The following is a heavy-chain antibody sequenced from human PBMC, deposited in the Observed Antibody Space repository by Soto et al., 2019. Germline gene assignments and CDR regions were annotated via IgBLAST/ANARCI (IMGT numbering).Heavy chain of an antibody. V-gene: IGHV3-53*01. Sequence: PGGSLRLSCASSGVTVSSNYMSWVRQAPGKGLEWVSVIYSGGSTYYADSVKGRFTISRDNSKNTLYLQMNSLRAEDTAVYYCARDGGYSGYGYYYYYGMDVWGQGTTVTVSS. D-gene: IGHD5-12*01. CDR1: GVTVSSNY. J-gene: IGHJ6*02. CDR3: ARDGGYSGYGYYYYYGMDV. CDR2: IYSGGST.